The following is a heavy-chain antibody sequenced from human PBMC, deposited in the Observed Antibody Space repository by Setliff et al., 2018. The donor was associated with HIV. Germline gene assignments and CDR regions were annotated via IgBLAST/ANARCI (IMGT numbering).Heavy chain of an antibody. D-gene: IGHD1-26*01. CDR1: GGSISSSSYY. CDR2: IYYSGST. CDR3: ARRMSSGSYYDY. J-gene: IGHJ4*02. V-gene: IGHV4-39*01. Sequence: SETLSLTCTVSGGSISSSSYYWGWVRQPPGKGLEWIGSIYYSGSTYYNPSLKSRVTISVDTSKNQISLKLSSVTAADTAVYYCARRMSSGSYYDYWGQGTLVTVSS.